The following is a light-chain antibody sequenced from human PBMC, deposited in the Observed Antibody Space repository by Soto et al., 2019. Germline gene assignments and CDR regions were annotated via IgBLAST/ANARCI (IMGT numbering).Light chain of an antibody. CDR1: QDINIW. J-gene: IGKJ1*01. CDR3: QQYNNYRT. CDR2: KSS. V-gene: IGKV1-5*03. Sequence: DIQMIQSPSTLSASVGDRVTITCRASQDINIWLAWYQQKLGKAPNLLIYKSSTLKSGVPSRFNGSGSGTEFTLTINSLQPDDFATYFCQQYNNYRTFGQGTKVEIK.